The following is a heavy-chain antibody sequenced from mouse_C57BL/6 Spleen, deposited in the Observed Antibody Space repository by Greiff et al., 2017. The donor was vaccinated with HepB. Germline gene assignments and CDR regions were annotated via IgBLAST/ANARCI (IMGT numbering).Heavy chain of an antibody. V-gene: IGHV6-6*01. CDR1: GFTFSDSW. CDR2: IRNKANNHAT. D-gene: IGHD1-1*01. CDR3: TRTVYYGSSSSYYAMDY. J-gene: IGHJ4*01. Sequence: EVKLQESGGGLVQPGGSMKLSCAASGFTFSDSWMDWVRQSPEKGLEWVAEIRNKANNHATYYAESVKGRFTISRDDSKSSVYLQMNSLRAEDTGIYYCTRTVYYGSSSSYYAMDYWGQGTSVTVSS.